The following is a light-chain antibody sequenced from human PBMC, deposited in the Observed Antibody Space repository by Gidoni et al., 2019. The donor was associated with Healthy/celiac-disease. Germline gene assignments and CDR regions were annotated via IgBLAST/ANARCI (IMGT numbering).Light chain of an antibody. CDR2: DAS. J-gene: IGKJ4*01. Sequence: TVLTQSPATLSLPPGERATLTCRASQSVSSYLAWYQQEPDQAPRVLSYDASNRATGIPARFSGSVSGRDFTLTISSLEPEDFAGYCCQQRRNWATGVSFGGGTRVEMK. V-gene: IGKV3-11*02. CDR1: QSVSSY. CDR3: QQRRNWATGVS.